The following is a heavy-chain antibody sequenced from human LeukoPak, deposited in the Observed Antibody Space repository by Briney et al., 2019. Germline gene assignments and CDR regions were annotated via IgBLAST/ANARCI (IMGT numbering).Heavy chain of an antibody. Sequence: GGSLRLSCAASGFTFDDYAMHWVRQAPGKGLEWVSGISWNSGSIGYADSVKGRFTISRDNAKNSLYLQMNSLRAEDTALYYCAREGGSYLFDYWGQGTLVTVSS. V-gene: IGHV3-9*01. CDR1: GFTFDDYA. J-gene: IGHJ4*02. CDR3: AREGGSYLFDY. CDR2: ISWNSGSI. D-gene: IGHD1-26*01.